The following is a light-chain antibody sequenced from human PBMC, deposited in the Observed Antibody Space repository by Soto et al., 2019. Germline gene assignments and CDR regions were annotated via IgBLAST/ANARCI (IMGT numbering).Light chain of an antibody. V-gene: IGKV1-5*03. CDR3: QQRSNWPIT. CDR1: QSISSW. CDR2: KAS. J-gene: IGKJ5*01. Sequence: DIQMTQSPSTLSASVGDRVTMTCRASQSISSWLAWYQQRPGKSPKLLIYKASNLESGVPSRFSGSGSGTDFTLTISSLEPEDFAVYYCQQRSNWPITFGQGTR.